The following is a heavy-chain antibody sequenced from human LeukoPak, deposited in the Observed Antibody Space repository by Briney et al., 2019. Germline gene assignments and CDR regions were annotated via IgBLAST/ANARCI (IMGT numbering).Heavy chain of an antibody. CDR2: IDWDDDK. Sequence: SGPTLVNPTQTLTXTCTFSGFSLSTSGMCVSWIRQPPGKALEWLALIDWDDDKYYSTSLKTRLTISKDTSKNQVVLTMTNMDPVDTATYYCARTLRDYYYDSSGYQGDFDYWGQGTLVTVSS. V-gene: IGHV2-70*01. D-gene: IGHD3-22*01. CDR1: GFSLSTSGMC. CDR3: ARTLRDYYYDSSGYQGDFDY. J-gene: IGHJ4*02.